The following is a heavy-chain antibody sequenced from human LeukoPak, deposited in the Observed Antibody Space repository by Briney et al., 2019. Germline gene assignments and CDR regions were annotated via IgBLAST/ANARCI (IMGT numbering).Heavy chain of an antibody. J-gene: IGHJ2*01. D-gene: IGHD1-1*01. CDR1: GFTVSSNS. CDR2: ISWNSGSI. Sequence: PGGSLRLSFAASGFTVSSNSISWVRQAPGKGLGWVSGISWNSGSIGYADSVKGRFTISRDNAKNSLYLQMNSLRAEDTALYYCAKGAQLNWYFDLWGRGTLVTVSS. V-gene: IGHV3-9*01. CDR3: AKGAQLNWYFDL.